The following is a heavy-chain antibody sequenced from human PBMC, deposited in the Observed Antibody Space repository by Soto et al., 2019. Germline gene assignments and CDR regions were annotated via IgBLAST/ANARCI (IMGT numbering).Heavy chain of an antibody. Sequence: PSETLSLTCTVSGGSITSYYWNWIRKPPGKGLEWIGYIYKSGSTKYNPSLQSRVSISIDTSNSQFSLKLTSVTAADTAVYYCARTPRITIFGVVPRLDPWGQGTLVTVSS. CDR3: ARTPRITIFGVVPRLDP. V-gene: IGHV4-59*08. J-gene: IGHJ5*02. CDR2: IYKSGST. CDR1: GGSITSYY. D-gene: IGHD3-3*01.